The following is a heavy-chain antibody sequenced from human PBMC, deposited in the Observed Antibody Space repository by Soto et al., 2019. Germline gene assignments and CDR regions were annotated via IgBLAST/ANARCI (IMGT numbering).Heavy chain of an antibody. CDR2: ISTYSGDT. V-gene: IGHV1-18*01. J-gene: IGHJ5*02. Sequence: QVQLVQSGAELRKPGSSVKVSCKASGGTFSDFTINWVRQAPGQGLEWMGWISTYSGDTKYAQKFQGRVTMTTDTSTTTAYLELRSLRSDDTAVYYCARHHGPTTSENWFDPWGQGTLVTVSS. CDR1: GGTFSDFT. D-gene: IGHD5-12*01. CDR3: ARHHGPTTSENWFDP.